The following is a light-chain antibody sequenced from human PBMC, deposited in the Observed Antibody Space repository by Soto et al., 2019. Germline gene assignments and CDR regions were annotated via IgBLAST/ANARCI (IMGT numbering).Light chain of an antibody. J-gene: IGLJ3*02. CDR3: QSYDSSLTAL. V-gene: IGLV1-40*01. Sequence: QSVLTQPPSVSGAPGQRVIISGTGSSSNIGAGYDVHWYQQLPGTAPKLLIYGNSNRPSGVPDRFSGSKSGTSASLAITGVQAEDEADYYCQSYDSSLTALFGGGTKLTVL. CDR1: SSNIGAGYD. CDR2: GNS.